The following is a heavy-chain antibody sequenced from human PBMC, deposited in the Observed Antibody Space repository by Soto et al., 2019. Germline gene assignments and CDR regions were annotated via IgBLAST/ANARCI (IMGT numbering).Heavy chain of an antibody. D-gene: IGHD3-22*01. J-gene: IGHJ4*02. CDR2: ISTNGGST. V-gene: IGHV3-64D*06. CDR1: GFTFSIYA. CDR3: VKGEYYYDSSGYYPFDY. Sequence: GGSLRLSCSASGFTFSIYAMHWVRQAPGKGLEYVSSISTNGGSTDYADSVKGRFTISRDNSKNTVYLQMSSLGVEDTAVYYCVKGEYYYDSSGYYPFDYWGQGT.